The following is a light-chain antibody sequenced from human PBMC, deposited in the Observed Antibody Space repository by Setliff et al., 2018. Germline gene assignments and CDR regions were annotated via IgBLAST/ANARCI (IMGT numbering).Light chain of an antibody. CDR3: CSYASSSAYV. V-gene: IGLV2-23*01. CDR1: IIDVGSYNL. Sequence: QSVLAQPASVSGSPGQSITISCTGTIIDVGSYNLVSWYQQHPGKAPKLMIYEGSKRPSGVSNRFSGSKSGNTASPTISGLQAEDEADYYCCSYASSSAYVFGTGTKVTVL. CDR2: EGS. J-gene: IGLJ1*01.